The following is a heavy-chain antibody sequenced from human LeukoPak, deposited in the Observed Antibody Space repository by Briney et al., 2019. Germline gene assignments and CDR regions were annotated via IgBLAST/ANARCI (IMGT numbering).Heavy chain of an antibody. CDR3: AKACYYGSGNQFDY. Sequence: GGSLRLSCAASGFTFSSNAMSWVRQAPGKGLEWVSTISETGDRYDADSVKGRFTISRDNAKNTLYLQMNSLRAEDTAVYYCAKACYYGSGNQFDYWGQGTLVTVSS. V-gene: IGHV3-23*01. D-gene: IGHD3-10*01. CDR1: GFTFSSNA. J-gene: IGHJ4*02. CDR2: ISETGDR.